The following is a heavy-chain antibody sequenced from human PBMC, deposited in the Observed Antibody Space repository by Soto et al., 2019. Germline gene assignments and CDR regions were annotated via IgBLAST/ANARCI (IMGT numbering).Heavy chain of an antibody. D-gene: IGHD3-3*01. Sequence: SVKVSCKASGGTFSSYAISWVRLAPGQGLEWMGGIIPILGTANYAQKFQGRVTITADKSTSTAYMELSSLRSEDTAVYYCARDLGVYDFWSGYYGDAFDPWGQGTLATVSS. V-gene: IGHV1-69*06. CDR1: GGTFSSYA. CDR2: IIPILGTA. CDR3: ARDLGVYDFWSGYYGDAFDP. J-gene: IGHJ5*02.